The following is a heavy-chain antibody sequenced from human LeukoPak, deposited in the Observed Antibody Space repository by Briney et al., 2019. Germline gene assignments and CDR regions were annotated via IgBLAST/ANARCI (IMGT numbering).Heavy chain of an antibody. J-gene: IGHJ5*02. CDR2: IWYDGSSK. D-gene: IGHD2/OR15-2a*01. CDR1: GFTFSSYG. V-gene: IGHV3-33*01. Sequence: GGSLRLSCAASGFTFSSYGMHWVRQAPGKGLEWVALIWYDGSSKYYADSVKGRLTISRDNSKNTLYLQMNSLRAEDTAVYYCAREGPRGNSQFDPWGQGTLVTVSS. CDR3: AREGPRGNSQFDP.